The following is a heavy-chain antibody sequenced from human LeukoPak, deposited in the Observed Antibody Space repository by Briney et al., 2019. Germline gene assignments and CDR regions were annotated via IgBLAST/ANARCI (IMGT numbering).Heavy chain of an antibody. J-gene: IGHJ4*02. Sequence: GGSLRLSCAASGFTFRSYGMHWVRQAPDKGLEWVAVISYDGRNTYYADSVKGRFTISRDNSKNTLYLQMNSLKTEDTAVYYCAKDRLVVAPAAMTSNFDYWGQGTLVTVSS. CDR1: GFTFRSYG. CDR3: AKDRLVVAPAAMTSNFDY. V-gene: IGHV3-30*18. CDR2: ISYDGRNT. D-gene: IGHD2-2*01.